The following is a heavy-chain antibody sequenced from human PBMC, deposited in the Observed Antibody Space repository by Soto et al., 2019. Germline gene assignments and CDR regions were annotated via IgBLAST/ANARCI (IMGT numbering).Heavy chain of an antibody. V-gene: IGHV3-23*01. CDR3: AKTNYYDSSGYYDY. D-gene: IGHD3-22*01. Sequence: TGGSLRLSCAASGFTFSSYAMSWVRQAPGKGLEWVSAISGSGGSTYYADSVKGRFTISRDNSKNTLYLQMNSLRAEDTAVYYCAKTNYYDSSGYYDYWGQGTLVTVSS. CDR2: ISGSGGST. J-gene: IGHJ4*02. CDR1: GFTFSSYA.